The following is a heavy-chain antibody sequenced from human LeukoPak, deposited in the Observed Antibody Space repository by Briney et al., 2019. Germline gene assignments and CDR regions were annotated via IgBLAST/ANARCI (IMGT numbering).Heavy chain of an antibody. CDR3: AIGLVGSGSYIPYGMDV. V-gene: IGHV1-24*01. J-gene: IGHJ6*02. D-gene: IGHD3-10*01. CDR2: FDPEDGET. Sequence: GAPVKVSCKVSGYTLTELSMHWVRQAPGKGLEWMGGFDPEDGETIYAQKFRGRVTMTEDTSTDTAYMELSSLRSEDTAVYYCAIGLVGSGSYIPYGMDVWGQGTTVTVSS. CDR1: GYTLTELS.